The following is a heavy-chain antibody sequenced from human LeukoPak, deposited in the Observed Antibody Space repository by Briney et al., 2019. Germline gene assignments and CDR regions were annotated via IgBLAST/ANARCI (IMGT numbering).Heavy chain of an antibody. J-gene: IGHJ4*02. Sequence: ASVKVSCKASGYTFTSYYMHWVRQAPGQGLEWMGIINPSGGSTSCAQKFQGRVTMTRDMSTSTVYMELSSLRSEDTAVYYCARASDNCSGGSCYSESTFDYWGQGTLVTVSS. V-gene: IGHV1-46*01. CDR3: ARASDNCSGGSCYSESTFDY. CDR2: INPSGGST. CDR1: GYTFTSYY. D-gene: IGHD2-15*01.